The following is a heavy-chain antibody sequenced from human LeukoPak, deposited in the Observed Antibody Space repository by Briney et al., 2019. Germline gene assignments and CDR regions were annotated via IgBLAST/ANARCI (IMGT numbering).Heavy chain of an antibody. CDR3: ARDPGQYSSGWGEDY. V-gene: IGHV1-46*01. D-gene: IGHD6-19*01. CDR2: INPSGGST. J-gene: IGHJ4*02. CDR1: GYTFTSYY. Sequence: ASVKVSCKASGYTFTSYYMHWVRQAPGQGLEGLGIINPSGGSTSYAQKFQGRVTMTRDTSKNQFSLKLSSVTAADTAVYYCARDPGQYSSGWGEDYWGQGTLVTVSS.